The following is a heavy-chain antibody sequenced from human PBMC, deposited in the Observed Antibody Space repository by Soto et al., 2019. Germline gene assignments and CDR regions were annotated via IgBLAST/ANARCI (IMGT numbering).Heavy chain of an antibody. CDR3: AALPGVVELEYYYGMDV. J-gene: IGHJ6*02. Sequence: QMQLVQSGPEVKKPGTSVKVSCKASGFTFTSSAMQWVRQARGQRLEWIGWIVVGSGNTNYAQKFQERVTITRDMSTSTAYMEPSSLRSEDTAVYYWAALPGVVELEYYYGMDVWGQGTTVTVSS. D-gene: IGHD1-1*01. CDR1: GFTFTSSA. CDR2: IVVGSGNT. V-gene: IGHV1-58*02.